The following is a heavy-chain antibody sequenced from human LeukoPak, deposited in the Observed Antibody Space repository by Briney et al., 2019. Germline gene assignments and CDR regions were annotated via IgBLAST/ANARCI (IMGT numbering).Heavy chain of an antibody. V-gene: IGHV3-7*01. CDR3: AELGITMIGGV. CDR2: IKQDGSEK. Sequence: GGSLRLSCAASGFTFSSYWMTWVRQAPGKGLEWVAYIKQDGSEKHYVDSVKGRFTISRDNAKNSLYLQMNSLRAEDTAVYYCAELGITMIGGVRGKGTTVTISS. CDR1: GFTFSSYW. J-gene: IGHJ6*04. D-gene: IGHD3-10*02.